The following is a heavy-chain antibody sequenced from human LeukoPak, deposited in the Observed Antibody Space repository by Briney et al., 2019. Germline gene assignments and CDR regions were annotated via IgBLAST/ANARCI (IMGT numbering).Heavy chain of an antibody. D-gene: IGHD6-13*01. V-gene: IGHV4-61*02. CDR1: GGSISSGSYY. J-gene: IGHJ5*02. Sequence: SETLSLTCTVSGGSISSGSYYWSWIRQPAGKGLEWIGRIYTSGSTNYNPSLKSRVTISVDTSKNQFPLKLSSVTAADTAVYYCARGGYSSPWGQGTLVTVSS. CDR3: ARGGYSSP. CDR2: IYTSGST.